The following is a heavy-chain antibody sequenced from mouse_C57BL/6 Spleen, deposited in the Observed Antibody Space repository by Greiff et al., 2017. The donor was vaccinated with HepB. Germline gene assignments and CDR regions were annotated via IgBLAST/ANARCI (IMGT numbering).Heavy chain of an antibody. CDR3: AGYMDPYWYFDV. CDR1: GFTFTDYY. CDR2: IRNKANGYTT. Sequence: EVKLMESGGGLVQPGGSLSLSCAASGFTFTDYYMSWVRQPPGKALEWLGFIRNKANGYTTEYSASVKGRFTISRDNSQSILYLQMNALRAEDSATYYCAGYMDPYWYFDVWGTGTTVTVSS. V-gene: IGHV7-3*01. J-gene: IGHJ1*03.